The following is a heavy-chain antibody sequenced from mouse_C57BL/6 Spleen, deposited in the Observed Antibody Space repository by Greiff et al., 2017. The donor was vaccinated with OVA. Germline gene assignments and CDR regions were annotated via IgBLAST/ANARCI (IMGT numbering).Heavy chain of an antibody. Sequence: QVQLQQSGAELVRPGSSVKLSCKASGYTFTSYWMHWVKQRPIQGLEWIGNIDPSDSETHYNQKFKDKATLTVDKSSSTAYMQLSSLTSEDSAVYYCARGEVYDYDRFAYWGQGTLVTVSA. D-gene: IGHD2-4*01. CDR3: ARGEVYDYDRFAY. J-gene: IGHJ3*01. CDR2: IDPSDSET. CDR1: GYTFTSYW. V-gene: IGHV1-52*01.